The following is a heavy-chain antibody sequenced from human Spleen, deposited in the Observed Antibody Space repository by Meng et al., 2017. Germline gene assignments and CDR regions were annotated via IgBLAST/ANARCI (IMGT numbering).Heavy chain of an antibody. CDR2: IYYSGVT. D-gene: IGHD3-22*01. J-gene: IGHJ4*02. V-gene: IGHV4-38-2*01. Sequence: SETLSLTCAVSGYSISSGYYWGWIRQPPGKGLEWIGTIYYSGVTYYNPSLKSRLTLSLDKSKNQFSLRLASVTAADTAVYYCARVRDKNFYDSSAYDYWGQGTLVTVSS. CDR3: ARVRDKNFYDSSAYDY. CDR1: GYSISSGYY.